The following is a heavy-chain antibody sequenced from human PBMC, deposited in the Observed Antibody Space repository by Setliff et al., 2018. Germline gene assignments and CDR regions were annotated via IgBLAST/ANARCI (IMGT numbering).Heavy chain of an antibody. CDR1: GASVSSHY. V-gene: IGHV4-34*01. Sequence: SETLSLTCNVSGASVSSHYWNWVRQPPGKGLEWIGEIYHSGTTNYNPSLKSRVTISIDTSKNQFSLKLNSVTAADTAVYYCARAPRYFDPTGSYFDYWGQGTLVTVSS. CDR2: IYHSGTT. CDR3: ARAPRYFDPTGSYFDY. D-gene: IGHD3-9*01. J-gene: IGHJ4*02.